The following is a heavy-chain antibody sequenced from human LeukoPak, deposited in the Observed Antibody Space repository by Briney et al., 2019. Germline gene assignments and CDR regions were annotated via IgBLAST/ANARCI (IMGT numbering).Heavy chain of an antibody. CDR1: YY. V-gene: IGHV3-11*04. CDR2: ISSSGNTT. D-gene: IGHD6-13*01. CDR3: ARDGGSSWYFDY. Sequence: YYLSWIRQAPGKGLECVSYISSSGNTTYHADSVKARFTISRDNAKNSLYLQMSSLRAEDTAVYYCARDGGSSWYFDYWGQGTLVTVSS. J-gene: IGHJ4*02.